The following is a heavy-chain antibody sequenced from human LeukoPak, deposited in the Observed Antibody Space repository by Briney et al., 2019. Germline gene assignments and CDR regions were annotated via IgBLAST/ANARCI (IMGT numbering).Heavy chain of an antibody. CDR2: INHSGST. CDR1: GDSISSSSYY. D-gene: IGHD3-9*01. J-gene: IGHJ5*02. V-gene: IGHV4-39*07. CDR3: ASTDYDILTGYNYWFDP. Sequence: SETLSLTCAVSGDSISSSSYYWSWIRQPPGKGLEWIGEINHSGSTNYNPSLKSRVTISVDTSKNQFSLKLSSVTAADTAVYYCASTDYDILTGYNYWFDPWGQGTLVTVSS.